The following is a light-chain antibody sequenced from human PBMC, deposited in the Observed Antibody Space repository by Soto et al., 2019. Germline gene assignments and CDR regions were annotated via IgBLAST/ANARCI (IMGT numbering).Light chain of an antibody. CDR2: TTN. Sequence: QSVVTQPPSASGTPGQRATISCCGSNSNIGSDIVNCYQLLPGAAPEVLINTTNQRPSGVPERFSGSKSGTSASLAISGLQSEDEANSSCATWDGGLSGPVVFGTGTKLTVL. CDR1: NSNIGSDI. V-gene: IGLV1-44*01. J-gene: IGLJ1*01. CDR3: ATWDGGLSGPVV.